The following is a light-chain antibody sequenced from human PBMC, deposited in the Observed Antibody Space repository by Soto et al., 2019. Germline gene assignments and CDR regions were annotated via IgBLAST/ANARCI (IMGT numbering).Light chain of an antibody. Sequence: DIQMTQSPSSLSASVGDRVTITCRASQSISNYLNWYQQKPGKAPKLLMYAASSLQSGVPSRFSGRGSATDFTLTISSLQPEDFATYYCQQSYSTPRTFGQGTKVEIK. V-gene: IGKV1-39*01. J-gene: IGKJ1*01. CDR2: AAS. CDR1: QSISNY. CDR3: QQSYSTPRT.